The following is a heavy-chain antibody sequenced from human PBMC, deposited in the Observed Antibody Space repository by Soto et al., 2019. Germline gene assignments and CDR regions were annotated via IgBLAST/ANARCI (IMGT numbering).Heavy chain of an antibody. CDR3: ARPPGYVSGWYYFDS. J-gene: IGHJ4*02. CDR1: GNTDTSFY. D-gene: IGHD6-19*01. V-gene: IGHV1-2*02. Sequence: QVRLVQSAAQVKGPGASVKISCKTSGNTDTSFYIHWVRQAPGQGLEWMGRISPTTGGTNYAQQFQGRVTVTWDMSTNTAYMELNSLVSEDTAVYYCARPPGYVSGWYYFDSWGQGTLVTVSS. CDR2: ISPTTGGT.